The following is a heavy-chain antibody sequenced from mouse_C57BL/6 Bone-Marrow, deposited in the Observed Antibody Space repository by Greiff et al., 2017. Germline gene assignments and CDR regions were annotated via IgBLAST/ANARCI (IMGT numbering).Heavy chain of an antibody. V-gene: IGHV1-64*01. J-gene: IGHJ1*03. CDR2: IHPNSGST. CDR1: GYTFTSYW. CDR3: ARGLLGWYFDV. Sequence: QVQLQQPGAELVKPGASVKLSCKASGYTFTSYWMTWVKQRPGQGLEWIGKIHPNSGSTNYNEKLKGKATLTVDKSSSTAYMQLRSLTSEDSAVYYCARGLLGWYFDVWGTGTTVTVSS. D-gene: IGHD4-1*01.